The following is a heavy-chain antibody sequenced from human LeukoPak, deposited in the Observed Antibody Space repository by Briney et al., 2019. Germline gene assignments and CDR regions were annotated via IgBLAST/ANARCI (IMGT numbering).Heavy chain of an antibody. D-gene: IGHD2-15*01. CDR2: ISYDGSYK. CDR3: AKASDFVLGSPDY. J-gene: IGHJ4*02. V-gene: IGHV3-30*18. Sequence: PGGSLRLSCAASGFTFSSYGMHWVRQAPGKGLEWVAVISYDGSYKYYADSVKGRFTLSRDKSKITRYLQMNSLRAEDTAVYYCAKASDFVLGSPDYWGQGTLVTVSS. CDR1: GFTFSSYG.